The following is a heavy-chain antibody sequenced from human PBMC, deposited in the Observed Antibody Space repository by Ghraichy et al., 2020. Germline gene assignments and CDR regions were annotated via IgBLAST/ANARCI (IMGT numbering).Heavy chain of an antibody. J-gene: IGHJ4*02. CDR3: AREGREKDTSGYYSKY. Sequence: GESLNISCAASGFTFSLYSMNWVRQAPGKGLEWVSSISSSSDYIYYADSVKGRFTIARDNAKNSLYLQMNSLRAEDTAVYYCAREGREKDTSGYYSKYWGQGTLVPLPS. V-gene: IGHV3-21*01. CDR1: GFTFSLYS. D-gene: IGHD3-22*01. CDR2: ISSSSDYI.